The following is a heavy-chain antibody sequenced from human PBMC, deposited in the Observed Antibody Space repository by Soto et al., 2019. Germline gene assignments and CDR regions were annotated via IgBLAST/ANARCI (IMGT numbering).Heavy chain of an antibody. J-gene: IGHJ5*02. CDR1: GFTVSITG. D-gene: IGHD6-19*01. CDR2: ISYDGSEK. V-gene: IGHV3-30*18. Sequence: QVQLVESGGGVVQPGGSLRLSCAASGFTVSITGMHWVRQAPGRGLEWVAMISYDGSEKYYADSVKGRLTVSRDNSKNTLYLQMDGLRADDTAVYYCAKDWGSSGWFNWFDPWGQGTQVAVSS. CDR3: AKDWGSSGWFNWFDP.